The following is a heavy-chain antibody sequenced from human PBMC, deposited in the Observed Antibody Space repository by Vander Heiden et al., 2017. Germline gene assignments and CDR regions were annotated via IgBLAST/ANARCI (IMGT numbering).Heavy chain of an antibody. Sequence: EVQLVESGGGLVKPGGSLRLSCAASGFTFSSYSMNWVRQAPGKGLEWVSSISSSSSYIYYADSVKGRFTISRDNAKNSLYLQMNSLRAEDTAVYYCARVIIAAPKTSYYYYGMDVWGQGTTVTVSS. V-gene: IGHV3-21*01. CDR1: GFTFSSYS. J-gene: IGHJ6*02. CDR3: ARVIIAAPKTSYYYYGMDV. CDR2: ISSSSSYI. D-gene: IGHD6-13*01.